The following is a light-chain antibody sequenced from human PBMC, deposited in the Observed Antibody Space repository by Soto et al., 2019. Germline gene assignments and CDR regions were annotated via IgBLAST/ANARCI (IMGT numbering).Light chain of an antibody. Sequence: DIVMTQSPDSLAVSLGERATINCKSSQSFLYSSNNKNYLAWYQQNPGQPPKLLIYWASTREFGVPDRFSGSGSGTDFTLTISSLQAEDVAVYYCQQYYNTPFTFGPGTKVDIK. CDR1: QSFLYSSNNKNY. CDR3: QQYYNTPFT. J-gene: IGKJ3*01. CDR2: WAS. V-gene: IGKV4-1*01.